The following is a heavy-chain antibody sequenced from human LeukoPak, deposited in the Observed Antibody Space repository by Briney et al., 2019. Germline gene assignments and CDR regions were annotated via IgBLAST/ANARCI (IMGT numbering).Heavy chain of an antibody. V-gene: IGHV4-59*11. CDR3: ARRKYVSASTWHVVHTAHNRSDP. CDR1: IRLHPRLY. CDR2: IYYSGST. D-gene: IGHD2-21*02. Sequence: PSETLSFTHAVSIRLHPRLYRQGVRQPPGKGLEWIGYIYYSGSTNYNPSLKSRVTIAVDTSKNQFSLKLSSVTAADTAVYYCARRKYVSASTWHVVHTAHNRSDPWSQGTLVTVSS. J-gene: IGHJ5*02.